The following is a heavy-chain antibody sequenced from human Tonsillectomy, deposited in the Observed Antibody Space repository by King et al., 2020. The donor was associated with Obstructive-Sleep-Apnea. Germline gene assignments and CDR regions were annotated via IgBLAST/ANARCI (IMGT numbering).Heavy chain of an antibody. D-gene: IGHD1-7*01. V-gene: IGHV5-51*01. CDR3: ASQGDLLELRDDALDI. CDR2: IFPADSDT. J-gene: IGHJ3*02. CDR1: GYNFAINW. Sequence: QLVQSGAEVKKPGESLKISCKASGYNFAINWIGWVRQMPGKGLQWMGIIFPADSDTRYSPSFQGRVTLSAAKSISTAYLQWSSLKASDTAMYYCASQGDLLELRDDALDIWGQGTMVTVSS.